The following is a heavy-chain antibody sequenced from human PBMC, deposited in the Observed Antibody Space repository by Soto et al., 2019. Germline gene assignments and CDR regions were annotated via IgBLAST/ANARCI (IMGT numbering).Heavy chain of an antibody. Sequence: KGLEWMGGFDPEDGETIYAQKFQGRVTMTEDTSTDTAYMELSSLRSEDTAVYYCAIDARGCCGECHLPRHYWCHGLLVT. CDR3: AIDARGCCGECHLPRHY. CDR2: FDPEDGET. D-gene: IGHD2-21*01. J-gene: IGHJ4*01. V-gene: IGHV1-24*01.